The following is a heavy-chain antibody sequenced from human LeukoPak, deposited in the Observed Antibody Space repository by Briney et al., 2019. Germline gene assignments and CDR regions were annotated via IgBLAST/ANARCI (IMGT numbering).Heavy chain of an antibody. V-gene: IGHV1-18*01. J-gene: IGHJ6*03. CDR2: ISANNNNT. CDR3: ARDGNPNYYYYYMDV. CDR1: GYSFTTYG. Sequence: ASVKVSCKASGYSFTTYGISWVRQAPGQGLEWMGWISANNNNTDNVQKLQGRVTMTTDTSTSTAYMELRSLRSDDTAVYYCARDGNPNYYYYYMDVWGKGTTVTVSS.